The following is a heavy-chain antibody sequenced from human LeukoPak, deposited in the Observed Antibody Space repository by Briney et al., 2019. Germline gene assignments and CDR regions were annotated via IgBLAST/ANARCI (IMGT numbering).Heavy chain of an antibody. D-gene: IGHD3-22*01. CDR1: GGSFSGYY. CDR3: ARYGRTMIVVARRDWFDP. CDR2: INHSGST. Sequence: SETLSLTCAVYGGSFSGYYWSWIRQPPGKGLEWIGEINHSGSTNYNPSLKSRVTISVDTSKNQFSLKLSSVTAADTAVYYCARYGRTMIVVARRDWFDPWGQGTLVTVSS. J-gene: IGHJ5*02. V-gene: IGHV4-34*01.